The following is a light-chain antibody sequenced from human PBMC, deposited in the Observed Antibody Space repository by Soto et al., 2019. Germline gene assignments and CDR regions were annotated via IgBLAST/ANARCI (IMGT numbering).Light chain of an antibody. CDR3: SSYTSSSTLYV. CDR2: EVN. J-gene: IGLJ1*01. V-gene: IGLV2-14*01. CDR1: SSDVGGYTY. Sequence: QSVLTQPASVSGSPRQSITISCTGASSDVGGYTYVSWYQQHPGKAPKLMIYEVNNRPSGVSNRFSGSKSGNTASLTISGLQAEDEADYYCSSYTSSSTLYVSGTGTTVTVL.